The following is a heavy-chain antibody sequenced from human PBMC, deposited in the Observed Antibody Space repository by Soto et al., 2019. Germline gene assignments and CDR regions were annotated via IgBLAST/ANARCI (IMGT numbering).Heavy chain of an antibody. CDR1: GFTFSNYA. CDR2: VTGGGGDT. J-gene: IGHJ4*02. CDR3: AKGSDGSRPYYFDH. D-gene: IGHD3-22*01. Sequence: GVLRLSCAASGFTFSNYAMSWVRQAPGKGLEWFSAVTGGGGDTYYADSVKGRFTISRDNSDNTLYLQMNSLRAEDTAVYYCAKGSDGSRPYYFDHWGQGTLVTVSS. V-gene: IGHV3-23*01.